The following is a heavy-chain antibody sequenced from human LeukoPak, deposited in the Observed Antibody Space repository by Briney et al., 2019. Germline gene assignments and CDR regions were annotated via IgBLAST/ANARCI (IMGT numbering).Heavy chain of an antibody. CDR1: GYSISSGYY. Sequence: SETLSLTCAVSGYSISSGYYWGWIRQPPGKGLEWIGTIYHSGSTYYNPSLKSRVTISVDTSKNQFFLKLSPVTAADTAVYYCARAKSSSWAHYFDYWGQGTLVTVSS. CDR2: IYHSGST. CDR3: ARAKSSSWAHYFDY. J-gene: IGHJ4*02. V-gene: IGHV4-38-2*01. D-gene: IGHD6-13*01.